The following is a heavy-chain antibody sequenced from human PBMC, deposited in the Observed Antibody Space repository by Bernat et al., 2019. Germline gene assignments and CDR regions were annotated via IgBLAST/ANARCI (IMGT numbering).Heavy chain of an antibody. J-gene: IGHJ2*01. Sequence: EVQLLESGGGLVQPGGSLRLSCAASGFTFSSYWMSWVRQAPGKGLEWVANIKQDGSEKYYVDSVKGRFTISRDNAKNSLYLQMNSLRAEDMAVYYCARVITGVRWYFELWGRGTLVTVSS. D-gene: IGHD3-22*01. CDR1: GFTFSSYW. V-gene: IGHV3-7*01. CDR2: IKQDGSEK. CDR3: ARVITGVRWYFEL.